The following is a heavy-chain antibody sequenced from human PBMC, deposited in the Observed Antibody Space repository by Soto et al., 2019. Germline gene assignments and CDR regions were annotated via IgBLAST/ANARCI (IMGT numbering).Heavy chain of an antibody. J-gene: IGHJ6*02. D-gene: IGHD2-15*01. CDR1: GGTFSSYT. Sequence: QVQLVQSGAEVKKPGSSVKVSCKASGGTFSSYTISWVRQAPGQGLKWMGRIIPILGIANYAQKFQGRVTITADKSTSTDYMELSSLRSEDTAVYYCARVVVVVVAATPVTYGMDVWGQGTTVTVSS. CDR2: IIPILGIA. V-gene: IGHV1-69*02. CDR3: ARVVVVVVAATPVTYGMDV.